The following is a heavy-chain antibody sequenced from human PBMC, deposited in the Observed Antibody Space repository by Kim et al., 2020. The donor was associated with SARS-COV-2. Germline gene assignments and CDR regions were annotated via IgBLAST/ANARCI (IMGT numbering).Heavy chain of an antibody. Sequence: LKSRVTMSVDTSKNQFSLKLSSVTAADTAVYYCARGSYDYVWGGSHYFDYWGQGTLVTVSS. D-gene: IGHD3-16*01. CDR3: ARGSYDYVWGGSHYFDY. J-gene: IGHJ4*02. V-gene: IGHV4-4*06.